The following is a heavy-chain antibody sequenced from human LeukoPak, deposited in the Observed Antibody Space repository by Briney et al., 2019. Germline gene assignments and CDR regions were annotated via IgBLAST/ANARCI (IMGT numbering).Heavy chain of an antibody. Sequence: GGSVKVSCKASGGTFSSYAISWVRQAPGQGLEWMGRIIPILGIANYAQKFQGRLTITAEKSTSTAYMELSSLRSEDTAVYYCARVEQEQLGSFDPWGQGTLVTVSS. CDR2: IIPILGIA. V-gene: IGHV1-69*04. CDR1: GGTFSSYA. J-gene: IGHJ5*02. D-gene: IGHD6-6*01. CDR3: ARVEQEQLGSFDP.